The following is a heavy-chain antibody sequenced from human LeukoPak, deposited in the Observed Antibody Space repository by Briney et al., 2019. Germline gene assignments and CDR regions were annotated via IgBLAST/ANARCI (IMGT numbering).Heavy chain of an antibody. CDR1: GDSVSSNSVT. J-gene: IGHJ5*02. V-gene: IGHV6-1*01. CDR3: ARRLTQYDCFDP. D-gene: IGHD2-2*01. CDR2: TYYRSTWYN. Sequence: SKTLSLTCAISGDSVSSNSVTWNWIRQSPSRGLEWLGRTYYRSTWYNDYAVSVRGRITVNPDTSKNQFSLHLNSVTPEDTAVYYCARRLTQYDCFDPWGQGILVTVSS.